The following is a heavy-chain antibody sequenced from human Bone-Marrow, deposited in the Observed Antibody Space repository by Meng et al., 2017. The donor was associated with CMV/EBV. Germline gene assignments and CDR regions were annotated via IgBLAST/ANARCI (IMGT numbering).Heavy chain of an antibody. J-gene: IGHJ4*02. D-gene: IGHD3-10*01. CDR3: AKAPYSGGFDS. Sequence: GESLKISCTASGFTFSKCGMHWVRQAPGKGLEWVAVIWYDGSEEYYADNVKGRFTISRDNYRHMLYLQMNNLRAEDTAVYYCAKAPYSGGFDSWGQGTLVAASS. CDR2: IWYDGSEE. V-gene: IGHV3-33*03. CDR1: GFTFSKCG.